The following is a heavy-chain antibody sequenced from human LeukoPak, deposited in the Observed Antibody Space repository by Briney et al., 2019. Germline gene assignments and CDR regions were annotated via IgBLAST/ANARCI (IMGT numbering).Heavy chain of an antibody. CDR3: AIYGRVSRVLWFGDGPFSYYMDV. CDR2: IIPIFGTA. Sequence: ASVKVSCKASGGTFSSYAISWVRQAPGQGLEWMGGIIPIFGTANYAQKFQGRVTITADKSTSTAYMELSSLRSEDTAVYYCAIYGRVSRVLWFGDGPFSYYMDVWGKGTTVTISS. J-gene: IGHJ6*03. CDR1: GGTFSSYA. V-gene: IGHV1-69*06. D-gene: IGHD3-10*01.